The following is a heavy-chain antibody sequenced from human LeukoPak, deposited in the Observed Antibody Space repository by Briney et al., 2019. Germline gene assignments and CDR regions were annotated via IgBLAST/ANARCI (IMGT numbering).Heavy chain of an antibody. D-gene: IGHD2-2*03. CDR1: GFTFNNYW. V-gene: IGHV3-7*04. J-gene: IGHJ3*02. Sequence: GESRKISCAASGFTFNNYWMSWVRQAPGRGLEWVANIKQDGSEKYYVDSVKGRFTISRDNAKKSLYLQMNSLTAEDTAVYYCARVDIVVVPAGQAFDIWGQGTMVTVSS. CDR2: IKQDGSEK. CDR3: ARVDIVVVPAGQAFDI.